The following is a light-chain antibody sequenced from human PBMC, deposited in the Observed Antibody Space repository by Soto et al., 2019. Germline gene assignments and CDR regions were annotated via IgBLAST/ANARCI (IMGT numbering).Light chain of an antibody. CDR3: QQYETFSGT. Sequence: GDRVPITCRASQSISSWLAWYQQKPGKAPKFLIYDASNLESGVPSRFSGSGSGTEFTLTISSLQPDDFATYYCQQYETFSGTFGQGTKVDTK. CDR2: DAS. V-gene: IGKV1-5*01. J-gene: IGKJ1*01. CDR1: QSISSW.